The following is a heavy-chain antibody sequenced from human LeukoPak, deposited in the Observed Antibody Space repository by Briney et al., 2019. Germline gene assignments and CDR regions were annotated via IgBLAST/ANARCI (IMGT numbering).Heavy chain of an antibody. CDR1: GYTFTSYD. CDR3: ARHLPYSSSWYIGYYYYGMDV. Sequence: ASVKVSCKASGYTFTSYDINWVRQATGQGLEWMGWMNPNSGNTGYAQKFQGRVTMTRNTSISTAYMELSSLRSENTAVYYCARHLPYSSSWYIGYYYYGMDVWGQGTTVTVSS. J-gene: IGHJ6*02. D-gene: IGHD6-13*01. CDR2: MNPNSGNT. V-gene: IGHV1-8*01.